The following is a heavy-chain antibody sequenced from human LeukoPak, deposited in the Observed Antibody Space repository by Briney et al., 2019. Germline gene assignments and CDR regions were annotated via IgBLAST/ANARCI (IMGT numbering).Heavy chain of an antibody. D-gene: IGHD1/OR15-1a*01. V-gene: IGHV4-38-2*02. CDR2: IYQSGTT. Sequence: SETLSLTCSVSGYSLSNGYYWGWIRQSPGKGLEWIGSIYQSGTTNHNPSLKSRVTMSIDTSKNQFSLKLMSVTAADTAMYYCVREEQRGFDYWGQGTLVTASS. CDR3: VREEQRGFDY. CDR1: GYSLSNGYY. J-gene: IGHJ4*02.